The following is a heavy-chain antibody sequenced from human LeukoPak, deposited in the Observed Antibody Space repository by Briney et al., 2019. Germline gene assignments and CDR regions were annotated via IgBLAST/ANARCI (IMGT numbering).Heavy chain of an antibody. CDR2: IFYSGST. CDR3: ARDRSSSWYKDFDY. CDR1: GGSISTSNYY. V-gene: IGHV4-39*07. J-gene: IGHJ4*02. Sequence: PSETLSLTCTVSGGSISTSNYYWGWIRQPPGKGLEWIGNIFYSGSTYYGPSLKSRLTISLDTSKNHFSLDLSSVTAADTAVYYCARDRSSSWYKDFDYWGQGTLVTVSS. D-gene: IGHD6-13*01.